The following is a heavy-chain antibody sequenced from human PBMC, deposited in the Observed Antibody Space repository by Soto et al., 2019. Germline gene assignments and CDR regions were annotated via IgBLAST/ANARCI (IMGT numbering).Heavy chain of an antibody. CDR2: INDRGSI. CDR1: GGSFSGYY. D-gene: IGHD3-9*01. V-gene: IGHV4-34*01. CDR3: ARESHDILTGPPWVWYFDL. Sequence: QVQLQQWGAGPVRPLETLSLTCGVSGGSFSGYYWAWIRQSPGKGLEWIGEINDRGSINYNPSRKSRVSISVDTSKNHYSLNLRSVTAADTAVYYCARESHDILTGPPWVWYFDLWGRGTLVTVSS. J-gene: IGHJ2*01.